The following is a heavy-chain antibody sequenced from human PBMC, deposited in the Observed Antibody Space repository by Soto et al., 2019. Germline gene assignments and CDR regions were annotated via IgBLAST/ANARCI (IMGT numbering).Heavy chain of an antibody. Sequence: EVQLLESGGGLVQPGGSLRLSCAASGFTFSSYAMSWVRQAPGKGLEWVSAISGSGGSTYYADSVKGRFTISRDNSKNTLYLQMNSLRAEDTAVYYCAKGLGYCSSISCYASYYYYYGMDVWGQGTTVTVSS. CDR3: AKGLGYCSSISCYASYYYYYGMDV. CDR2: ISGSGGST. V-gene: IGHV3-23*01. J-gene: IGHJ6*02. D-gene: IGHD2-2*01. CDR1: GFTFSSYA.